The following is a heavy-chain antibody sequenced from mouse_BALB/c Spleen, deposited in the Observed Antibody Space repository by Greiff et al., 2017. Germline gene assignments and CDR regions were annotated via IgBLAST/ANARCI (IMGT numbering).Heavy chain of an antibody. Sequence: EVQLQESGAELVKPGASVKLSCTASGFNIKYTYMHWVKQRPEQGLEWIGRIDPANGNTKYDPKFQGKATITADTSSNTAYLQLSSLTSEDTAVYYCARDYWFAYWGQGTLVTVSA. CDR2: IDPANGNT. CDR1: GFNIKYTY. D-gene: IGHD2-13*01. CDR3: ARDYWFAY. J-gene: IGHJ3*01. V-gene: IGHV14-3*02.